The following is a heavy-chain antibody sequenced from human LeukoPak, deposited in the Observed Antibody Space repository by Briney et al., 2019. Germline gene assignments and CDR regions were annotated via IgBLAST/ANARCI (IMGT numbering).Heavy chain of an antibody. CDR1: GYSFATYG. D-gene: IGHD4-23*01. V-gene: IGHV1-18*01. CDR3: ARDERARGGNSGYFDY. J-gene: IGHJ4*02. Sequence: VASVKVSCKTSGYSFATYGISWVRQAPGQGLEWMGWISGYNGDTNHVQKLQGRVTMTTDTSTSTTYLELRSLTSDDTAMYYCARDERARGGNSGYFDYWGQGTLITVSS. CDR2: ISGYNGDT.